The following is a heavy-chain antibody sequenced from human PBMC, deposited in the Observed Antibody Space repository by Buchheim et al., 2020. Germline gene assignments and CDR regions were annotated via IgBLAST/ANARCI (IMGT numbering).Heavy chain of an antibody. CDR2: IDPSDSYT. J-gene: IGHJ4*02. CDR3: ARHQDIVVVPAATKFDY. Sequence: EVQLVQSGAEVKKPGESLRISCKGSGYSFISYWISWVRQMPGKGLEWMGRIDPSDSYTNYSPSFQGHVTISADKSISTAYPQGSSLKASDTAMYYCARHQDIVVVPAATKFDYWGQGTL. CDR1: GYSFISYW. D-gene: IGHD2-2*01. V-gene: IGHV5-10-1*03.